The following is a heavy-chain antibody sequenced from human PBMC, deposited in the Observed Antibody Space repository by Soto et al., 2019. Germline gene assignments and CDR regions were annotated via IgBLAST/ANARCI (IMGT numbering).Heavy chain of an antibody. CDR1: GGTFSSYT. CDR3: ARGNYGSGSHSYYYYYMDV. CDR2: IIPILGIA. Sequence: QVQLVQSGAEVKKPGSSVKVSCKASGGTFSSYTISWVRQAPGQGLEWMGRIIPILGIANYAQKFQGRVTITADKSTSTAYMELSSLRSEDTAVYYCARGNYGSGSHSYYYYYMDVWGKGTTVTVSS. D-gene: IGHD3-10*01. V-gene: IGHV1-69*02. J-gene: IGHJ6*03.